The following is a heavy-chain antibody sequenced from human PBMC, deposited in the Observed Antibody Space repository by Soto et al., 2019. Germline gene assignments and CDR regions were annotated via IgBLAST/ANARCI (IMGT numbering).Heavy chain of an antibody. Sequence: ASVKVSCKVSGYTLTELSMHWVRQAPGKGLEWMGGFDPEDGETIYAQKFQGRVTMTEDTSTDTAYMELSSLRSEDTAVYYCAAYGSGSYYITEYDAFDIWGQGTMVTVSS. J-gene: IGHJ3*02. CDR3: AAYGSGSYYITEYDAFDI. CDR2: FDPEDGET. V-gene: IGHV1-24*01. CDR1: GYTLTELS. D-gene: IGHD3-10*01.